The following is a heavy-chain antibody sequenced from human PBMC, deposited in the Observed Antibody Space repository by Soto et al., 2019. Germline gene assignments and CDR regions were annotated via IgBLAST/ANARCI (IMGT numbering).Heavy chain of an antibody. CDR1: GYTFTSYG. J-gene: IGHJ2*01. V-gene: IGHV1-18*04. CDR2: ISAYNGNT. D-gene: IGHD2-21*02. CDR3: ASAYCGGDCYSHWYFDL. Sequence: SVKVSCKASGYTFTSYGISWVRQAPVQGLEWMGWISAYNGNTNYAQKLQGRVTMTTDTSTSTAYMELRSLRSDDTAVYYCASAYCGGDCYSHWYFDLWGRGTLVTVSS.